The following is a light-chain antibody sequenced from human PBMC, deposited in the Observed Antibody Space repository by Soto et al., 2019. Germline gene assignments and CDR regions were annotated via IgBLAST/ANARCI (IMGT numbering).Light chain of an antibody. CDR3: QQYSSSPLT. CDR1: QSVRSSF. J-gene: IGKJ4*01. CDR2: GSS. Sequence: EIVLTQSPGTLSLSPGERATLSCRASQSVRSSFLAWYQQKSGQPPRLLIYGSSSRATGIPDRFSGSGSGTDFTLTIIRLEPEDFAVYYCQQYSSSPLTFGGGTKVDIK. V-gene: IGKV3-20*01.